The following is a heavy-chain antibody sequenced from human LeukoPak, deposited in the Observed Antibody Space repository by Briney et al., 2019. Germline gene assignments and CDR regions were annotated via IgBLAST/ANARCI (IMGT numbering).Heavy chain of an antibody. V-gene: IGHV4-59*12. CDR3: ARAPKYYFDSSASWYFDI. CDR2: IYYSGST. CDR1: GGSISSYY. Sequence: SETLSLTCTVSGGSISSYYWSWIRQPPGKGLEWIGYIYYSGSTNYNPSLKSRVTISLDESKNQFFLKLSSVTAADTAVYYCARAPKYYFDSSASWYFDIWGLGTLVAVSS. D-gene: IGHD3-22*01. J-gene: IGHJ2*01.